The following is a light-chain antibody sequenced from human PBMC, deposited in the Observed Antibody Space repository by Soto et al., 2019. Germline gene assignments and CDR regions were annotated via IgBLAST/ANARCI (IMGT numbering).Light chain of an antibody. CDR2: WAS. Sequence: DIVMTQSPDSLAVSLGERATINCKSSQSVLYSSNNKDYLTWYQQKPGQPPNLLIYWASTREFGVPDRFSGSGSGTEFTLTISSLQSEDFAVYYCQQYNNWPPWTFGQGTKVDIK. V-gene: IGKV4-1*01. CDR1: QSVLYSSNNKDY. CDR3: QQYNNWPPWT. J-gene: IGKJ1*01.